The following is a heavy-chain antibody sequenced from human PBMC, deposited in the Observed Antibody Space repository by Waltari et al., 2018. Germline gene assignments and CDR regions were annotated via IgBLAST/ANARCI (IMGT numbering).Heavy chain of an antibody. Sequence: QVQLVESGGGVVQPGRSLRLSCAATGFTFSSYAMHWVRQAPGKGLEWVAVISYDGSNKYYADSVKGRFTISRDNSKNTLYLQMNSLRAEDTAVYYCASVGSGNSDYYFDYWGQGPLVTVSS. D-gene: IGHD2-15*01. CDR1: GFTFSSYA. V-gene: IGHV3-30-3*01. J-gene: IGHJ4*02. CDR2: ISYDGSNK. CDR3: ASVGSGNSDYYFDY.